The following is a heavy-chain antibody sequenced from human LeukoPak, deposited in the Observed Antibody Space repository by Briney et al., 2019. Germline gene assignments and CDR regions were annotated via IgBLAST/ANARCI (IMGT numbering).Heavy chain of an antibody. CDR2: INHSGAT. V-gene: IGHV4-34*01. CDR3: ARRVRGVIISFYYYNGMDV. J-gene: IGHJ6*02. D-gene: IGHD3-10*01. CDR1: GGSFSDYY. Sequence: SETLSLTCAVYGGSFSDYYWTWIRQSPGKGLEWIGEINHSGATDYNPSLKSRATISVDTSKNQFSLKVRSVTAADTAVYYCARRVRGVIISFYYYNGMDVWGQGTTVTVSS.